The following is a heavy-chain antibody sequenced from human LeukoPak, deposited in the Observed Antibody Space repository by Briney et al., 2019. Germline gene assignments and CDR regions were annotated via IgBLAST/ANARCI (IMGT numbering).Heavy chain of an antibody. CDR1: GFTIISYD. CDR2: ISGDGSST. Sequence: GGSLLLLSSASGFTIISYDTIWFRQAPGKGLVWVSYISGDGSSTTYADSVKGRFTISRDNANNTLDLQMNSLRAEDTAVYYCARGGWGISIGLDYRGQGTPVTV. CDR3: ARGGWGISIGLDY. D-gene: IGHD3-16*01. V-gene: IGHV3-74*01. J-gene: IGHJ4*02.